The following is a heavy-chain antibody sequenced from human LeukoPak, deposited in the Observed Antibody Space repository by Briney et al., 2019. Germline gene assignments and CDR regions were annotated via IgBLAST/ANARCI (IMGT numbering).Heavy chain of an antibody. CDR1: GGSFSGYY. D-gene: IGHD3-22*01. V-gene: IGHV4-34*01. CDR2: INHSGST. CDR3: ASPRGDDSGGYYTWYFHH. J-gene: IGHJ1*01. Sequence: SETLSLTCAVYGGSFSGYYWNWIRQPPGKGLEWIGEINHSGSTNYNPSLKSRVTISVDTSKNRFSLKLSSVTAADTAVYFCASPRGDDSGGYYTWYFHHWGQGILVTVSS.